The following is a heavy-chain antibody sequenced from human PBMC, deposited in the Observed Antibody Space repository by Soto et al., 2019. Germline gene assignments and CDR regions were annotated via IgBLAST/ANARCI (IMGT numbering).Heavy chain of an antibody. J-gene: IGHJ4*02. CDR1: GGSISNSSYY. Sequence: SETLSLTCTVSGGSISNSSYYWGWIRQPPGKGLEWIGSIYYSGSTYYNPSLKSRVTISVDTSKNQFSLKLSSVTAADTAVYYCARDPSNTYSNFDYWGQGTLVTVSS. V-gene: IGHV4-39*07. CDR3: ARDPSNTYSNFDY. CDR2: IYYSGST. D-gene: IGHD4-4*01.